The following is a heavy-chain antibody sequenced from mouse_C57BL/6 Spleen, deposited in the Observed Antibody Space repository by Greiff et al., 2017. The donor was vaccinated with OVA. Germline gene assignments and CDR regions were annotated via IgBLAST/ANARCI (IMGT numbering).Heavy chain of an antibody. Sequence: QVQLQQPGAELVKPGASVKLSCKASGYTFTSYWMQWVKQRPGQGLEWIGEIDPSDSYTNYNQKFKGKATLTVDTSSSTAYMQLSSLTSEDSAVYYCARRRGFITTVVDAMDYWGQGTSVTVSS. CDR2: IDPSDSYT. V-gene: IGHV1-50*01. CDR1: GYTFTSYW. CDR3: ARRRGFITTVVDAMDY. J-gene: IGHJ4*01. D-gene: IGHD1-1*01.